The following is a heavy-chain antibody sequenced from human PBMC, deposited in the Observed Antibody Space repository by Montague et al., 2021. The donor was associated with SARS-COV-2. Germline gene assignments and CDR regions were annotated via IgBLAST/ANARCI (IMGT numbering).Heavy chain of an antibody. J-gene: IGHJ6*02. V-gene: IGHV3-21*01. CDR2: ISKISDYI. CDR3: ARPYSGSCAGYGMDV. D-gene: IGHD6-6*01. Sequence: SLRLSCAASGFTFSSYGMNWVRQAPGKGLEWVSSISKISDYIYYADSVKGRFTITRDNAKNSLYLQTNSLRAEDTAVYYCARPYSGSCAGYGMDVWGQGTTVTVSS. CDR1: GFTFSSYG.